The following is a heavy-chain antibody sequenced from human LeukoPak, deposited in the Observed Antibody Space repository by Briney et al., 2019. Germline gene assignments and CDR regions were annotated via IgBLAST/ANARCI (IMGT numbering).Heavy chain of an antibody. CDR3: ARVPRTYYYDSSGYYGDY. J-gene: IGHJ4*02. CDR1: GFTFSNAW. D-gene: IGHD3-22*01. V-gene: IGHV3-21*01. Sequence: GGSLRLSCAASGFTFSNAWMSWVRQAPGKGLEWVSSISSSSSYIYYADSVKGRFTISRDNAKNSLYLQMNSLRAEDTAVYYCARVPRTYYYDSSGYYGDYWGQGTLVTVSS. CDR2: ISSSSSYI.